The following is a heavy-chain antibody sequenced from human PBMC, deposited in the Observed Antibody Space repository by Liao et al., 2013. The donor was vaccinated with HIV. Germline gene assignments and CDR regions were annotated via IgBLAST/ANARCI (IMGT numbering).Heavy chain of an antibody. Sequence: QVRLQQWGARPLKPSETLSLTCAVYTRSFSGYYWTWIRQPPRKGTGVDWGEVNHDGSTNYNPPLTSRVTMSVDTSKNQFSLRLTSVTAADTAMYYCARGYSITWSEDYFDYWGQGTLVIVSS. V-gene: IGHV4-34*02. J-gene: IGHJ4*02. CDR2: VNHDGST. CDR1: TRSFSGYY. CDR3: ARGYSITWSEDYFDY. D-gene: IGHD3-3*02.